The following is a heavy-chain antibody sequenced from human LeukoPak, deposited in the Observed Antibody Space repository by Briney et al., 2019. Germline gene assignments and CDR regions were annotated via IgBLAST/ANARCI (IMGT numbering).Heavy chain of an antibody. CDR3: AKGNQRAYDAFDI. CDR2: ISAGGGDT. J-gene: IGHJ3*02. CDR1: GFIFSNYA. D-gene: IGHD1-14*01. V-gene: IGHV3-23*01. Sequence: PGGSLRLSCAASGFIFSNYAMSWVRQAPGKGLEWVSTISAGGGDTDYADSVKGRFTISRDNSKNTLHLQMNSLRAEDTAVYYRAKGNQRAYDAFDIWGQGTMVTVSS.